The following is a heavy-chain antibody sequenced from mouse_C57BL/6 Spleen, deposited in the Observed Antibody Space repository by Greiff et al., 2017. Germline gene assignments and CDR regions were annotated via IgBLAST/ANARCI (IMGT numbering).Heavy chain of an antibody. Sequence: EVMLVESGEGLVKPGGSLKLSCAASGFTFSSYAMSWVRQTPEKRLEWVAYISSGGDYIYYADTVKGRFTISRDNARNTLYLQMSSLKSEDTAMYYCTKIYDGYYVVAYWGQGTLVTVSA. CDR1: GFTFSSYA. V-gene: IGHV5-9-1*02. CDR3: TKIYDGYYVVAY. D-gene: IGHD2-3*01. J-gene: IGHJ3*01. CDR2: ISSGGDYI.